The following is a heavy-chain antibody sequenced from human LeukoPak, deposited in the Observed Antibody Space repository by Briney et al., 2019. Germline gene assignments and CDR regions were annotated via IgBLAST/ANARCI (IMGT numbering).Heavy chain of an antibody. CDR3: ARGPGVTGTIGFDY. V-gene: IGHV4-34*01. CDR2: INHSGST. D-gene: IGHD1-7*01. J-gene: IGHJ4*02. CDR1: GGSFSGYY. Sequence: PSETLSLTCAVCGGSFSGYYWSWIRQPPGKGLKWMGEINHSGSTNYNPSLKSRVTISVDTSKNQFSLKLSSVTAADTAVYYCARGPGVTGTIGFDYWGQGTLVTVSS.